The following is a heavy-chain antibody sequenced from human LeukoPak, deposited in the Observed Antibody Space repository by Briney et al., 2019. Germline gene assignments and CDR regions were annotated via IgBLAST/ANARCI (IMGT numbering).Heavy chain of an antibody. CDR2: ISNSGSAV. J-gene: IGHJ6*02. Sequence: GGSLRLSCAASGFTFSDYYMTWLRQAPGKGLEWLSYISNSGSAVFYADSVKGRFTVSRDNAKRSLYLQIESLRDDDTAVYHCALGTINKDFYFGMDVWGQGTTVTVSS. V-gene: IGHV3-11*01. D-gene: IGHD2-8*01. CDR3: ALGTINKDFYFGMDV. CDR1: GFTFSDYY.